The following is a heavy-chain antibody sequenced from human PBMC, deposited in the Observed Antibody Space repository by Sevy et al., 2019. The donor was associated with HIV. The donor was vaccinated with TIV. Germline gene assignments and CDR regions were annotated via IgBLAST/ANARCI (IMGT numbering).Heavy chain of an antibody. V-gene: IGHV4-4*07. Sequence: SETLSLTCTVSGGSISNYYWNWIRQPAGKGLEWIGRIYTSGNTNYNPSLRSRVTMSVDTSKKQFSLKLSSVTAADTAMYYCARDRPATIFGVVYAFDIWGQGTMVTVSS. D-gene: IGHD3-3*01. CDR2: IYTSGNT. J-gene: IGHJ3*02. CDR3: ARDRPATIFGVVYAFDI. CDR1: GGSISNYY.